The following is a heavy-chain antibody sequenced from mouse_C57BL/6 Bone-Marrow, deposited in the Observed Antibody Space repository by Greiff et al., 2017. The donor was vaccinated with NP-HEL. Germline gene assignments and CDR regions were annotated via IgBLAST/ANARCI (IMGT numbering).Heavy chain of an antibody. V-gene: IGHV5-17*01. CDR3: ARRYYGSRRDYFDY. J-gene: IGHJ2*01. Sequence: EVHLVESGGGLVKPGGSLKLSCAASGFTFSDYGMHWVRQAPEKGLEWVAYISSGSSTIYYADPVKGRFTISRDNAKNTLFLQMTSLRSEDTAMYYCARRYYGSRRDYFDYWGQGTTLTVSS. CDR2: ISSGSSTI. CDR1: GFTFSDYG. D-gene: IGHD1-1*01.